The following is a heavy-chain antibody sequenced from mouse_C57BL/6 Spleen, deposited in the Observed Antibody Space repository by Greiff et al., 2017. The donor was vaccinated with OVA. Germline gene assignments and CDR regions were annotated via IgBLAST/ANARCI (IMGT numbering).Heavy chain of an antibody. Sequence: EVQGVESGGGLVKPGGSLKLSCAASGFTFSDYGMHWVRQAPEKGLEWVAYISSGSSTIYYADTVKGRFTISRDNAKNTLFLQMTSLRSEDTAMYYCARGLLHDYWGQGTTLTVSS. CDR3: ARGLLHDY. V-gene: IGHV5-17*01. CDR1: GFTFSDYG. D-gene: IGHD2-10*01. J-gene: IGHJ2*01. CDR2: ISSGSSTI.